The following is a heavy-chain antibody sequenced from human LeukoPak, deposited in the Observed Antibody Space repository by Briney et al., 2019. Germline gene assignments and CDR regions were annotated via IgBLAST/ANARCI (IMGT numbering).Heavy chain of an antibody. Sequence: PGRSLRLSCTASGGTFGDYAMRWVRQAPGKGLEWVGFIRSKAYGGTTEYAASVKGRFTISRDDSKSIAYLQMNSLKTEDTAVYYCTRVQYYYGSGSYYFDYWGQGTLVTVSS. CDR3: TRVQYYYGSGSYYFDY. CDR1: GGTFGDYA. D-gene: IGHD3-10*01. CDR2: IRSKAYGGTT. J-gene: IGHJ4*02. V-gene: IGHV3-49*04.